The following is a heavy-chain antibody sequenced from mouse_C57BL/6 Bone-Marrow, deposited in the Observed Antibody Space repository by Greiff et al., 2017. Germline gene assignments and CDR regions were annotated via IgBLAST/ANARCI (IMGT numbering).Heavy chain of an antibody. D-gene: IGHD2-4*01. CDR3: ARDLGDNDEGGGTMDY. CDR2: ISDGGSYT. CDR1: GFTFSSYA. V-gene: IGHV5-4*01. J-gene: IGHJ4*01. Sequence: DVMLVESGGGLVKPGGSLKLSCAASGFTFSSYAMSWVRQTPEKRLEWVATISDGGSYTYYPDNVKGRFTFSRDNAKNNLYLQMSHLKSEDTSRYYCARDLGDNDEGGGTMDYWGQGTSVTVSS.